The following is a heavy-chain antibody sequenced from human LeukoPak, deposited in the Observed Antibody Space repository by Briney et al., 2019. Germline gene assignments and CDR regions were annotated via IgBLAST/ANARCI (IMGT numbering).Heavy chain of an antibody. CDR2: TADDT. J-gene: IGHJ3*01. Sequence: GGSLRLSCAASGFTFSRYDMHWVRQATGKGLEWVSATADDTYYGDSVKGRFTISRGNAKSSLYLQMDTLRAGDTAVYFCAREILPHCRGYSCSSGSALDVWGQGTMVIVSS. CDR1: GFTFSRYD. V-gene: IGHV3-13*01. CDR3: AREILPHCRGYSCSSGSALDV. D-gene: IGHD2-15*01.